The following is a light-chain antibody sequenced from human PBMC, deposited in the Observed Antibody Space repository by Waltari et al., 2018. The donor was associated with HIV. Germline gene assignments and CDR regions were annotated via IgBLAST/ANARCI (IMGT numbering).Light chain of an antibody. CDR2: WAS. CDR1: QSVLYNSNNKNY. V-gene: IGKV4-1*01. Sequence: DIVMTQSPDSLALSLGERATIHCKSSQSVLYNSNNKNYLAWYQQKPGHPPKVLIYWASTRESGVPDRFSGSGSGTDFTLTISSLQAEDVATYYCQHYYSPPYTFGQGTKLEIK. J-gene: IGKJ2*01. CDR3: QHYYSPPYT.